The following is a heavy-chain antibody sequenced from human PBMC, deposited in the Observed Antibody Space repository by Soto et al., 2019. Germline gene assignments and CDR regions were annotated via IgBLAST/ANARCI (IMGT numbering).Heavy chain of an antibody. CDR3: ARASFNQTEGTVGGIFDT. D-gene: IGHD2-15*01. V-gene: IGHV4-4*07. CDR2: IFFSGIT. J-gene: IGHJ4*02. Sequence: SETLSLTCAVSGGSITNYYWNWIRQPPGEGLEWIGRIFFSGITTYNPSLQSRATMSVDMSKSQFSLKLTPVTAADTAIYFCARASFNQTEGTVGGIFDTWGQGILVTVSS. CDR1: GGSITNYY.